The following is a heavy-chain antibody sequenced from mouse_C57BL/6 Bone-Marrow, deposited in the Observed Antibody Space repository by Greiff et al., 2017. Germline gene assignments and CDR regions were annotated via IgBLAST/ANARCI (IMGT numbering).Heavy chain of an antibody. Sequence: QVQLQQPGAELVKPGASVKLSCKASGYTFTSYWMHWVKQRPGRGLEWIGRIDPYSGGTKYNEKFKSKATLTVDKPSSTAYMQLSSLTSEDSAVYYCARKTAQATSWFAYWGQGTLVTVSA. CDR3: ARKTAQATSWFAY. CDR2: IDPYSGGT. V-gene: IGHV1-72*01. J-gene: IGHJ3*01. CDR1: GYTFTSYW. D-gene: IGHD3-2*02.